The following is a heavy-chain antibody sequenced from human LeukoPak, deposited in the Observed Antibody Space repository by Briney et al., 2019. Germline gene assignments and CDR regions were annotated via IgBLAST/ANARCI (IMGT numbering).Heavy chain of an antibody. V-gene: IGHV1-2*02. D-gene: IGHD5-24*01. J-gene: IGHJ4*02. CDR3: ARVRRDGSSRLFDH. Sequence: ASVKVSCKTSGYIFAGYYMHWVRQAPGQGLEWMGWINPDSGGTKYVQKFQDRVTMTRDTSIRTAYMELTSLRSDDTALYYCARVRRDGSSRLFDHWGQGTLVTVSS. CDR1: GYIFAGYY. CDR2: INPDSGGT.